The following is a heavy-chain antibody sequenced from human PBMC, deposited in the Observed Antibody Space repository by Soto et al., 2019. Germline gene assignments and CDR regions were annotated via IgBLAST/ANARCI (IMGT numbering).Heavy chain of an antibody. CDR1: GFTVSSNY. CDR2: IYSGGST. D-gene: IGHD6-19*01. CDR3: ARIAVDGTTNVDY. Sequence: GGSLRLSCAASGFTVSSNYMSWVRQALGKGLEWVSVIYSGGSTYYADSVKGRFTISRDNSKNTLYLQMNSLRAEDTAVYYCARIAVDGTTNVDYWGQGTLVTVSS. V-gene: IGHV3-53*01. J-gene: IGHJ4*02.